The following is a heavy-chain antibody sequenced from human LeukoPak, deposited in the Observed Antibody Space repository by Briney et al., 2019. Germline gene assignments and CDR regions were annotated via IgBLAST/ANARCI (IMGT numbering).Heavy chain of an antibody. CDR2: ISAYNGNT. Sequence: GESLKISCKGSGYSFTSYGISWVRQAPGQGLEWMGWISAYNGNTNYAQKLQGRVTMTTDTSASTAYMELSSLRSEDTAVYYCARDQSGSYLYYFDYWGQGTLVTVSS. CDR3: ARDQSGSYLYYFDY. V-gene: IGHV1-18*01. CDR1: GYSFTSYG. J-gene: IGHJ4*02. D-gene: IGHD1-26*01.